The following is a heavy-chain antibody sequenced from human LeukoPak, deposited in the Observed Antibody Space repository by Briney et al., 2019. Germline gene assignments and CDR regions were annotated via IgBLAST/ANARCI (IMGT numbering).Heavy chain of an antibody. CDR3: ARRAGDYSHPYDY. CDR2: ISGSGSGGST. V-gene: IGHV3-23*01. Sequence: GGSLRLSCAASGFTFSSSAMSWVRHAPGKGLVWVSSISGSGSGGSTYYADSVKGRFTISRDNAKNSLYLQMNTLRAEDTAVYYCARRAGDYSHPYDYWGQGTLVTVSS. CDR1: GFTFSSSA. J-gene: IGHJ4*02. D-gene: IGHD3-22*01.